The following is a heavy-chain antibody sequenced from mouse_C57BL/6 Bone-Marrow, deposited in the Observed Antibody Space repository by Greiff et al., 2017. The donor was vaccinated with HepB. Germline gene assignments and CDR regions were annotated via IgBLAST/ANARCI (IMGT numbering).Heavy chain of an antibody. D-gene: IGHD1-1*01. J-gene: IGHJ4*01. Sequence: VQLKESGAELVRPGASVKLSCTASGFNIKDDYMHWVKQRPEQGLEWIGWIDPENGDTEYASKFQGKATITADTSSNTAYLQLSSLTSEDTAVYYCTTPDYYGSNYYAMDYWGQGTSVTVSS. CDR3: TTPDYYGSNYYAMDY. V-gene: IGHV14-4*01. CDR2: IDPENGDT. CDR1: GFNIKDDY.